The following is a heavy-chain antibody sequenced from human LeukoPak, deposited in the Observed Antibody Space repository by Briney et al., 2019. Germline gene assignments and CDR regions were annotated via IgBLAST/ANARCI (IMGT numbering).Heavy chain of an antibody. D-gene: IGHD3-3*01. J-gene: IGHJ4*02. V-gene: IGHV1-24*01. Sequence: AASVKVSCKVSGYTLTELSMHWVRQAPGKGLEWMGGFDPEDGETIYAQKFQGRVTMTEDTSTDTAYMELSSLRSEDTAVYYCATPPRKAGVRFLEWFLVYWGQGTLVTASS. CDR2: FDPEDGET. CDR1: GYTLTELS. CDR3: ATPPRKAGVRFLEWFLVY.